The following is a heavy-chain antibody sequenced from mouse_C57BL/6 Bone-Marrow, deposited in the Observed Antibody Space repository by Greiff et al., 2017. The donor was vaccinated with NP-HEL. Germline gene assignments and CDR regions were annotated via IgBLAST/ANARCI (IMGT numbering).Heavy chain of an antibody. CDR1: GYTFTSYW. D-gene: IGHD1-1*01. CDR2: INPSNGGT. CDR3: ARWDLLPGY. V-gene: IGHV1-53*01. Sequence: QVQLQQPGTELVKPGASVKLSKASGYTFTSYWMHWVKQRPGQGLEWIGNINPSNGGTNYNEKFKSKATLTVDKSSSTAYMQLSSLTSEDSAVYYCARWDLLPGYWGQGTTLTVSS. J-gene: IGHJ2*01.